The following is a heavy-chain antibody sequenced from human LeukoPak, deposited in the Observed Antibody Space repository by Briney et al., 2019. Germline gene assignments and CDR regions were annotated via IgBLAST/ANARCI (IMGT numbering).Heavy chain of an antibody. Sequence: GASVKVSCKAPGYTFTGYYMHWVRQAPGQGLEWMGRINPNSGGTNYAQKFQGRVTMTRDTSISTAYMELSRLRSDDTAVYYCARGSGYSYGPGGWFDPWGQGTLVTVSS. CDR2: INPNSGGT. J-gene: IGHJ5*02. CDR1: GYTFTGYY. V-gene: IGHV1-2*06. CDR3: ARGSGYSYGPGGWFDP. D-gene: IGHD5-18*01.